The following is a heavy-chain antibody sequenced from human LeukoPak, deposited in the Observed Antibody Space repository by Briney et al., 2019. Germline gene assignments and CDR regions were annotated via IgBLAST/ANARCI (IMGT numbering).Heavy chain of an antibody. CDR1: GFTFSSYD. CDR3: ARSTAMVTLGDYGMDV. J-gene: IGHJ6*02. D-gene: IGHD5-18*01. CDR2: IGTAGDT. Sequence: GVSLRLSCAASGFTFSSYDMHWVRQATGKGLERVSAIGTAGDTYYPGSVKGRFTISRENAKNSLYLQMNSLRAGDTAVYYCARSTAMVTLGDYGMDVWGQGTTVTVSS. V-gene: IGHV3-13*01.